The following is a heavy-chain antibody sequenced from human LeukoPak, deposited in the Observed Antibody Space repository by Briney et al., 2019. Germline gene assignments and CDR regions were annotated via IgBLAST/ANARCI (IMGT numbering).Heavy chain of an antibody. J-gene: IGHJ3*02. CDR1: GFTFSRYW. D-gene: IGHD6-6*01. Sequence: GGSLRLSCEASGFTFSRYWMHWVRQAPGKGLVWVSRIDSDGSRTTYADSVRGRFTISRDNAKNTLYLQMNSLRAEDTAVYYCASLFLCYGCSSSSDSFNIWGQGTMVTVSS. CDR3: ASLFLCYGCSSSSDSFNI. V-gene: IGHV3-74*01. CDR2: IDSDGSRT.